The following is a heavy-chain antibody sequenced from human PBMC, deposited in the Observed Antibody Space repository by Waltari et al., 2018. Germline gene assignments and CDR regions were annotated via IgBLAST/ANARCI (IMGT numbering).Heavy chain of an antibody. Sequence: QVQLQESGPGLVKPSETLSLTCAVSGYSISSGYYWGWIRQPPGKGREWIGGTYHSGSTYDNPALKSRVTISVDTSKNQFSLKLSSVTAADTAVYYCARLGARERIMSTFGGVIADYWGQGTLVTVAS. D-gene: IGHD3-16*02. CDR3: ARLGARERIMSTFGGVIADY. J-gene: IGHJ4*02. CDR2: TYHSGST. V-gene: IGHV4-38-2*01. CDR1: GYSISSGYY.